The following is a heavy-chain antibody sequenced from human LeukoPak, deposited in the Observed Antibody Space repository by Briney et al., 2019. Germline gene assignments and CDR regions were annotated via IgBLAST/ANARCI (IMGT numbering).Heavy chain of an antibody. J-gene: IGHJ3*02. V-gene: IGHV1-46*01. CDR3: ARGGRERYSSGWTDAFDI. CDR2: INPSGGST. D-gene: IGHD6-19*01. CDR1: GYTFTSYY. Sequence: ASVKVSCKASGYTFTSYYMHWVRQAPGQGLERMGLINPSGGSTSYAQKFQGRVTMTRDTSTSTVYMELSSLSSEDTAVYYCARGGRERYSSGWTDAFDIWGQGTMVTVSS.